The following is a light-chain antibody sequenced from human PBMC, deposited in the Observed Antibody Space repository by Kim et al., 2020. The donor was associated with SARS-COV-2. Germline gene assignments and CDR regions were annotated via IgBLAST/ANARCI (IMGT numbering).Light chain of an antibody. CDR1: QIVSSRY. Sequence: LGKRATLSCRATQIVSSRYLAWSQQKPGQAPRLLIYGASSRATCIPDRFSGSGSGTDFTLTISRLEPEDFAVYYCQQYGSSLTWTFGQGTKVEIK. CDR3: QQYGSSLTWT. J-gene: IGKJ1*01. V-gene: IGKV3-20*01. CDR2: GAS.